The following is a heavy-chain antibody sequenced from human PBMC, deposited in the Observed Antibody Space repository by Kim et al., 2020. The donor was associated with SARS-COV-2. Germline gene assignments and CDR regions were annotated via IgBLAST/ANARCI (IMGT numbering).Heavy chain of an antibody. CDR3: FKDYGYPVRGVSH. D-gene: IGHD3-10*01. CDR1: GFTFDDYA. Sequence: GGSLRLSCAASGFTFDDYAMSWVRQAPGKGLEWVGFIRAKAIGGTTEYSASVKGRFTISRDDSKSIAYLQMDSLKTEDTAIYYWFKDYGYPVRGVSHWGPGTLVTVSS. V-gene: IGHV3-49*04. J-gene: IGHJ4*02. CDR2: IRAKAIGGTT.